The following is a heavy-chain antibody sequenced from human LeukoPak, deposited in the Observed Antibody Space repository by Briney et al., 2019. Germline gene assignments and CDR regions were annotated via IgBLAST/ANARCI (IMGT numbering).Heavy chain of an antibody. CDR1: GGSISSGGYY. J-gene: IGHJ4*02. Sequence: PSETLSLTCTVSGGSISSGGYYWSWIRQPPGKGLEWIGYIYYSGSTNYNPSLKSRVTISVDTSKNQFSLKLSSVTAADTAVYYCASQRGAAAPPGYWGQGTLVTVSS. CDR2: IYYSGST. CDR3: ASQRGAAAPPGY. V-gene: IGHV4-61*08. D-gene: IGHD6-25*01.